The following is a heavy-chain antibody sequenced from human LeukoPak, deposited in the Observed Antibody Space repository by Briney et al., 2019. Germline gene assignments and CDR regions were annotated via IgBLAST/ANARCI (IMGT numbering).Heavy chain of an antibody. CDR1: GFPFSCYS. Sequence: PGGSLRLSCAASGFPFSCYSMNWVRQAPGKGLEWVSSISSSSSYLYYADSVKGRFTISRDNAKNSLYRQMNSLRAEDTAVYYCARGCPITMVRGVITQTMYYFDYWGQGTLVTVSS. CDR2: ISSSSSYL. CDR3: ARGCPITMVRGVITQTMYYFDY. J-gene: IGHJ4*02. V-gene: IGHV3-21*01. D-gene: IGHD3-10*01.